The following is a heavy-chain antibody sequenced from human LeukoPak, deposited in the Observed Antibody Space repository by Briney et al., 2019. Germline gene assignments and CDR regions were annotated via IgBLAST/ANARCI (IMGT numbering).Heavy chain of an antibody. Sequence: GGSLRLSCAASGFTFSSYSMNWVRQAPGKGLEWVSSISSSSSYIYYADSVKGRFTISRDNSKNTLYLQMNNLRAEDTAVYYCARENSDGHSFDIWGQGTMVTVSS. CDR1: GFTFSSYS. V-gene: IGHV3-21*04. CDR3: ARENSDGHSFDI. CDR2: ISSSSSYI. D-gene: IGHD2-21*02. J-gene: IGHJ3*02.